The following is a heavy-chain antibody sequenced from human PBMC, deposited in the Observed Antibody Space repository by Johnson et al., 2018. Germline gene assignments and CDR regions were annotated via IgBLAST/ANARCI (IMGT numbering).Heavy chain of an antibody. CDR3: ARVTVGEDALQI. CDR1: GYTFTRYY. V-gene: IGHV1-46*01. Sequence: VQLVESGAEVKEPGASLKVSCQASGYTFTRYYIHWVRQAPGQGLEWMGVINPGGVSTGYAQKFQGRVTLTRDTPTSTVYMELSSLTSEDTAVYYCARVTVGEDALQIWGQGTMVTVSS. CDR2: INPGGVST. D-gene: IGHD1-20*01. J-gene: IGHJ3*02.